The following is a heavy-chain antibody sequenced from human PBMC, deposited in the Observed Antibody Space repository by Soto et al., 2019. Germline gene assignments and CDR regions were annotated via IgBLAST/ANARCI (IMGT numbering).Heavy chain of an antibody. Sequence: QVQLVQSGAEVKKPGSSVKVSCKASGGTFSTYGMNWVRLAPGQGLEWMGGIIPKFGTTNYAQKFQGRVTSTADESTNTAYMELNYSRSEDTAVYFCARQLDPYYGGTSLSLDYWGQGTLVTVSS. J-gene: IGHJ4*02. CDR1: GGTFSTYG. CDR2: IIPKFGTT. D-gene: IGHD4-17*01. CDR3: ARQLDPYYGGTSLSLDY. V-gene: IGHV1-69*13.